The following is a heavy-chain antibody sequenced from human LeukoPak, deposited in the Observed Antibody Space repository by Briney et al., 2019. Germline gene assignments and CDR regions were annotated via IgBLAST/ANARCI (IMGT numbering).Heavy chain of an antibody. CDR1: GFTFSSYA. D-gene: IGHD2-15*01. CDR3: AKDLSRSRYCSGGSCYSSEYFQH. Sequence: GGSLRLSCAASGFTFSSYAMSWVRQAPGKGLEWVSAISGSGGSTYYADSVKGRFTISRDNSKNTLYLQMNSLRAEDTAVYYCAKDLSRSRYCSGGSCYSSEYFQHWGQGTLVTVSS. CDR2: ISGSGGST. J-gene: IGHJ1*01. V-gene: IGHV3-23*01.